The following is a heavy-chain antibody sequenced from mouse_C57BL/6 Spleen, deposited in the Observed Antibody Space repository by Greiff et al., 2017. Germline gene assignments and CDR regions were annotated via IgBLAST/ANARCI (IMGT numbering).Heavy chain of an antibody. Sequence: VQLKESGGGLVKPGGSLKLSCAASGFTFSDYGMHWVRQAPEKGLEWVAYISSGSSTIYYADTVKGRFTISRDNAKNTLFMQMTSLRSEDTAMYYCARGGGKTWYAMDYWGQGTSVTVSS. CDR2: ISSGSSTI. CDR3: ARGGGKTWYAMDY. J-gene: IGHJ4*01. V-gene: IGHV5-17*01. CDR1: GFTFSDYG.